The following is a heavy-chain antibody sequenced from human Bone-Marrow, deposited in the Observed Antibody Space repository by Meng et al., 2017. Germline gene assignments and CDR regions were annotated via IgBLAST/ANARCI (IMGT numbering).Heavy chain of an antibody. CDR1: GYTFTSYA. Sequence: ASVKVSCKASGYTFTSYAMNWVRQAPGQGLEWMGWINTNTGNPTYAQGFTGRFVFSLDTSVSTAYLQISSLKAEDTAVYYCAREYSSGSYTYLSSYYFDYWGQGTLVTVSS. V-gene: IGHV7-4-1*02. J-gene: IGHJ4*02. CDR2: INTNTGNP. CDR3: AREYSSGSYTYLSSYYFDY. D-gene: IGHD6-19*01.